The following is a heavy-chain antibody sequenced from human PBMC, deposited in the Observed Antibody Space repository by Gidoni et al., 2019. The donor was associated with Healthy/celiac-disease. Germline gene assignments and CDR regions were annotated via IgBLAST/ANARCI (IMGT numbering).Heavy chain of an antibody. CDR2: INHGGST. CDR3: ARVSSGYSLGY. V-gene: IGHV4-34*01. J-gene: IGHJ4*02. D-gene: IGHD3-22*01. Sequence: QVQLQQWGAGLLKPSETTSLTCSVYGGSFSGYHWSWIRQPPGKGLEWIGVINHGGSTNYDPSLKSRVTITVDTSKNQFSVKLSAVTAADTAVYYCARVSSGYSLGYWGQGTLVTVSS. CDR1: GGSFSGYH.